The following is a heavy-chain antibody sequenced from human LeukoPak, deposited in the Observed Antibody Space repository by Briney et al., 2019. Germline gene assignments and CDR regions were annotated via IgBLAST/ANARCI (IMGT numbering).Heavy chain of an antibody. CDR2: INHSGST. CDR3: ARGNSIAAAGTGRDY. Sequence: SETLSLTCAVYGGSFSGYYWSWIRQPPGKGLEWIGEINHSGSTNYNPSLKSRVTISVDTSKNQFSLKLSSVTAADTAVYYCARGNSIAAAGTGRDYWGQGTLVTVSS. CDR1: GGSFSGYY. V-gene: IGHV4-34*01. D-gene: IGHD6-13*01. J-gene: IGHJ4*02.